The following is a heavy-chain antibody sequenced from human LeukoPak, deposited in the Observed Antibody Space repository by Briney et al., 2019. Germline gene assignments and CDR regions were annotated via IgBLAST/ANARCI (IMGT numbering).Heavy chain of an antibody. Sequence: PGGSLRLSCAASGFTFSSYGMSWVRQAPGKGLEWVSAISGSGGSTYYADSVKGRFTISRDNSKNTLYLQMNSLRAEDTAVYYCAKVTIDWFPSDEIDYWGQGTLVTVSS. CDR1: GFTFSSYG. CDR2: ISGSGGST. CDR3: AKVTIDWFPSDEIDY. V-gene: IGHV3-23*01. J-gene: IGHJ4*02. D-gene: IGHD3-9*01.